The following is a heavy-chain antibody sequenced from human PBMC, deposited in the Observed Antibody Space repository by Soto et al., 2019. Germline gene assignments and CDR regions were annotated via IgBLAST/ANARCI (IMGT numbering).Heavy chain of an antibody. J-gene: IGHJ4*02. CDR3: ARDQRVAARLYYFDY. V-gene: IGHV3-21*01. CDR2: ISTSSNYI. CDR1: GLTFSDYP. D-gene: IGHD6-19*01. Sequence: GGSLRLSCAVSGLTFSDYPLDWVRQAPGKGLEWVASISTSSNYIYYSDSLKGRFTISRDNAKNSVYLHMDSLRAEDTAVYFCARDQRVAARLYYFDYWGQGTLVTVSS.